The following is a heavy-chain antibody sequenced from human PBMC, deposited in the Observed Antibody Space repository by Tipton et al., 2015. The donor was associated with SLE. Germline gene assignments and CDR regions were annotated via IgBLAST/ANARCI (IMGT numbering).Heavy chain of an antibody. V-gene: IGHV4-39*07. CDR3: ARVWGTGSRGVDY. CDR2: IYYSGST. D-gene: IGHD2-2*01. J-gene: IGHJ4*02. Sequence: LTCTVSGGSISSGSYYWSWIRQPPGKGLEWIGSIYYSGSTFNNPSLKSRVTISAVTSKNQFSLRVNSVTPEDTAVYYCARVWGTGSRGVDYWGQGTLVTVSS. CDR1: GGSISSGSYY.